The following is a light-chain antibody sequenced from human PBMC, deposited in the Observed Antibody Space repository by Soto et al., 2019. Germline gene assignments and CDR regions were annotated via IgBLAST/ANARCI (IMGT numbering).Light chain of an antibody. V-gene: IGKV1-12*01. CDR3: QQGDSFPIT. CDR2: AAS. CDR1: QSISTW. J-gene: IGKJ5*01. Sequence: DIQMTQSPSSVSASVGDTVTITCRASQSISTWLAWYQQKPGTVSKLLIYAASSLQSGIPSRFSGSEAGTEFTLTITSPQPEDFGTYYCQQGDSFPITFGQGTRL.